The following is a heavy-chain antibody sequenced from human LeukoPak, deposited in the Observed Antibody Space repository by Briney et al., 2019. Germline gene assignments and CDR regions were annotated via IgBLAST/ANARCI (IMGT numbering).Heavy chain of an antibody. V-gene: IGHV3-30-3*01. CDR1: GFTFSSYA. D-gene: IGHD3-3*01. J-gene: IGHJ4*02. CDR2: ISYDGSNK. Sequence: PGGSLRLSCAASGFTFSSYAMHWVRQAPGKGLEWVAVISYDGSNKYYADSVKGRFTISRDNSKNTLYLQVNSLRAEDTAVYYCARAYDFWSGYFDYWGQGTLVTVSS. CDR3: ARAYDFWSGYFDY.